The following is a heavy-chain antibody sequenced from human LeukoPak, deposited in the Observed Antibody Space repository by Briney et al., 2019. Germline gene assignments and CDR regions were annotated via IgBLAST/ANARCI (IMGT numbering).Heavy chain of an antibody. CDR3: ASGSRYYFDY. V-gene: IGHV4-34*01. J-gene: IGHJ4*02. CDR1: GGSFSGYY. CDR2: INHSGST. Sequence: SETLSLTCAVYGGSFSGYYWSWIRQPPGKGLEWIGEINHSGSTDYNPSLKSRVTISVDTSKNQFSLKLSSVTAADTAVYYCASGSRYYFDYWGQGTLVTVSS. D-gene: IGHD1-14*01.